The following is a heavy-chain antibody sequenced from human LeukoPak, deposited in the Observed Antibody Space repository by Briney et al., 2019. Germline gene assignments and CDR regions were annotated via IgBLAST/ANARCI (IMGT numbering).Heavy chain of an antibody. Sequence: GGSLRLSCTVSGFTVSGNSMSWVRQAPGKGLEWVSFIYSGGNTHYSDSVKGRFTISRDNSKNTLYLQMNSLRAEDTAVYYCARRAGDYSHPYWGQGTLVTVSS. CDR3: ARRAGDYSHPY. D-gene: IGHD3-22*01. J-gene: IGHJ4*02. CDR2: IYSGGNT. V-gene: IGHV3-53*01. CDR1: GFTVSGNS.